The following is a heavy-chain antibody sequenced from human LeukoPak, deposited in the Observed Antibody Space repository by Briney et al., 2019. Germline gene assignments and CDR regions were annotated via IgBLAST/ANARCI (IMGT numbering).Heavy chain of an antibody. V-gene: IGHV3-21*01. D-gene: IGHD2-2*01. CDR3: ARDLPAAVD. CDR2: ISRSSSDI. Sequence: GGSLRLSCAASGFSFSSYSMSWVRQAPGKGLEWVSLISRSSSDIYHADSVKGRFTISRDNAKNPLYLQMDSLRAEDTAVYYCARDLPAAVDWGQGTLVTVSS. CDR1: GFSFSSYS. J-gene: IGHJ4*02.